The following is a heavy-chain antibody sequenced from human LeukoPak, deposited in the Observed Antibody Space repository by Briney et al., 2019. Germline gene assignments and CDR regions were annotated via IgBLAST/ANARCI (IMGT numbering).Heavy chain of an antibody. Sequence: GGSLRLSCAASGFTFSSYSMNWVRQAPGKGLEWVSSISSSSSYIYYADSVKGRFTISRDNAKNSLYLQMNNLRAEDTAVYYCAREVDYYDSSGYPDYWGQGTLVTVSS. CDR3: AREVDYYDSSGYPDY. V-gene: IGHV3-21*01. CDR1: GFTFSSYS. D-gene: IGHD3-22*01. CDR2: ISSSSSYI. J-gene: IGHJ4*02.